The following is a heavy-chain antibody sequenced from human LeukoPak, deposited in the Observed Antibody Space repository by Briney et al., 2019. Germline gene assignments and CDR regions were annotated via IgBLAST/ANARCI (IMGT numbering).Heavy chain of an antibody. CDR2: ISGSGGST. Sequence: GGSLRLSCAASGFTFSSYAMSWVRQAPGKGLEWVSAISGSGGSTYYADSVKGRFTISRDNAKNSLYLQMNSLRAEDTALYYCARDRNWNAYYFDYWGQGTLVTVSS. CDR1: GFTFSSYA. CDR3: ARDRNWNAYYFDY. J-gene: IGHJ4*02. D-gene: IGHD1-20*01. V-gene: IGHV3-23*01.